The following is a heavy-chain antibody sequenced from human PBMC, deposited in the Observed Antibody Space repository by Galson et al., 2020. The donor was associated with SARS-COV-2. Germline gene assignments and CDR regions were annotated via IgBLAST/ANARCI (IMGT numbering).Heavy chain of an antibody. CDR1: TFTFKTYG. CDR2: ISSGGTTM. Sequence: GGSLRLSCAASTFTFKTYGMNWVRQAPGKGLEWVSYISSGGTTMNYADSVKGRFTISRDNAKSSLYLQMNSLRADDTAMYYCVRDDYEFWSGYDTFDFWGQGTMVTVSS. J-gene: IGHJ3*01. D-gene: IGHD3-3*01. V-gene: IGHV3-48*04. CDR3: VRDDYEFWSGYDTFDF.